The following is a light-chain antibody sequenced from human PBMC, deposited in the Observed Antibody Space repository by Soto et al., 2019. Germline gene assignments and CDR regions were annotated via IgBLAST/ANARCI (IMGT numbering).Light chain of an antibody. CDR1: SSDVGAYNL. Sequence: QSVLTQPASVSGSPGQSITISCIGTSSDVGAYNLVSWYQQFPGKAPKLMIFEVSQRPSGVSSRFSGSKSGSTASLTISGLQAEDEADYYCCSFAGGRNVFGTGTKVTVL. CDR3: CSFAGGRNV. J-gene: IGLJ1*01. V-gene: IGLV2-23*02. CDR2: EVS.